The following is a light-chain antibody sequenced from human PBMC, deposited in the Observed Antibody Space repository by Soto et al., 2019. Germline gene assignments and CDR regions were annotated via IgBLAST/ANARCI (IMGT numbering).Light chain of an antibody. Sequence: DIQMTQSPSSLSASVGDRVTITCQASQDISNYLNWYQQKPGKAPKLLIYDASNLETGVPSRLSGSGSGTDFTFTISSLQPEDIATYYCQQYDNLLTFGGGTRWIS. CDR2: DAS. J-gene: IGKJ4*01. CDR3: QQYDNLLT. V-gene: IGKV1-33*01. CDR1: QDISNY.